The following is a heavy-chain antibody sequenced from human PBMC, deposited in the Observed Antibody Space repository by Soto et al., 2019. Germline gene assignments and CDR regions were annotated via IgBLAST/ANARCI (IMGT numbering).Heavy chain of an antibody. CDR1: GYTFTSYP. CDR3: ARVDDILTGLDY. J-gene: IGHJ4*02. CDR2: INPGNGAT. Sequence: ASVKVSCKASGYTFTSYPMHWVRQAPGQRLEWMEWINPGNGATKYSQNFQGRVTITRDTSASTAYMELSSLRSEDTAVFYCARVDDILTGLDYWGQGTLVTVSS. D-gene: IGHD3-9*01. V-gene: IGHV1-3*01.